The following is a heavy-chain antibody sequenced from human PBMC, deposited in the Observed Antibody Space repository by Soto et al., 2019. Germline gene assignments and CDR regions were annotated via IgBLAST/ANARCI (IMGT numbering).Heavy chain of an antibody. CDR3: ARGGASSKWLDQ. Sequence: PXETLCLTCTVAGGSISNYYWSWIRQPAGKGLEWLGRIHDSGSSAYNPSLKSRVTMSTDTSKNQFSLNLNSVTAADTAVYYCARGGASSKWLDQWGQGILVTVSS. CDR2: IHDSGSS. D-gene: IGHD6-13*01. J-gene: IGHJ5*02. V-gene: IGHV4-4*07. CDR1: GGSISNYY.